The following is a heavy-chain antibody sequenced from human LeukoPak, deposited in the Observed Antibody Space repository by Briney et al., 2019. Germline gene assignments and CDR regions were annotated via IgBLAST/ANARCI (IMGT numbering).Heavy chain of an antibody. CDR3: ARDRYGDENY. J-gene: IGHJ4*02. CDR1: GFTFKSYE. D-gene: IGHD4-17*01. Sequence: GGSLRLSCAASGFTFKSYEMNWVRQAPGKGLEWVSYISSSGTTIYYADSVKGRFTISRDNAKNSLYLQMNSLRVEDTAIYYCARDRYGDENYWGQGVPVTVSS. V-gene: IGHV3-48*03. CDR2: ISSSGTTI.